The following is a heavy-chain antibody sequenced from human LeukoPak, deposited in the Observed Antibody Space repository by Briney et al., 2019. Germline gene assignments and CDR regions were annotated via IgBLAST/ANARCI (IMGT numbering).Heavy chain of an antibody. CDR1: GFIVSNYW. CDR2: MKPDGSEK. CDR3: ATQSYGLFEY. D-gene: IGHD3-10*01. J-gene: IGHJ4*02. Sequence: GGSLRLSCAGSGFIVSNYWMSWVRQAPGKGLEWVANMKPDGSEKGYVDSVKGRFTISRDNAKNSIYLQMNSLRAEDTAVYYCATQSYGLFEYWGQGTLVTLSS. V-gene: IGHV3-7*01.